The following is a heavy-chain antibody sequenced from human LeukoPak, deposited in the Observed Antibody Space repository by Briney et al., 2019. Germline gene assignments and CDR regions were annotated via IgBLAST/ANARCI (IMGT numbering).Heavy chain of an antibody. CDR3: AREYDFWSGYYSYFDL. D-gene: IGHD3-3*01. CDR1: GGSISSYY. J-gene: IGHJ2*01. Sequence: SETLSLTCTVSGGSISSYYWSWIRQPPGKGLEWIGYIYYSESTNYNPSLKSRVTISVDTSKNQFSLKLSSVTAADTAVYYCAREYDFWSGYYSYFDLWGRGTLVTVSS. CDR2: IYYSEST. V-gene: IGHV4-59*01.